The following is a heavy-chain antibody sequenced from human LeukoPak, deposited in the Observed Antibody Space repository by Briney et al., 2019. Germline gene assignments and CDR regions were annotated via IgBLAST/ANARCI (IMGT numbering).Heavy chain of an antibody. CDR3: AGAPETSFAYYFDY. V-gene: IGHV4-38-2*02. J-gene: IGHJ4*02. CDR2: IYHSGST. D-gene: IGHD3-16*01. CDR1: GYSISSGYY. Sequence: SETLSLTCTVSGYSISSGYYWGWIRQPPGKGLEWIGSIYHSGSTYYNPSLKSRVTISVDTSKNQFSLKLSSVTAADTAVYYCAGAPETSFAYYFDYWGQGTLVTVSS.